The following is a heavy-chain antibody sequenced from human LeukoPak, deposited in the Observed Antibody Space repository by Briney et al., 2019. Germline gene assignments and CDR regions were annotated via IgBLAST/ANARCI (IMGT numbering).Heavy chain of an antibody. CDR1: GFIFSTYS. Sequence: GGSLRLSCAASGFIFSTYSMNWVRQAPGKGLEWISYISSSSSVTYYADSVKGRFTISRDNAKNSLYLQMNSLRAEDTAVYYCAKDDLATIAPYYFDYWGQGTLVTVSS. CDR3: AKDDLATIAPYYFDY. V-gene: IGHV3-48*01. D-gene: IGHD5-12*01. J-gene: IGHJ4*02. CDR2: ISSSSSVT.